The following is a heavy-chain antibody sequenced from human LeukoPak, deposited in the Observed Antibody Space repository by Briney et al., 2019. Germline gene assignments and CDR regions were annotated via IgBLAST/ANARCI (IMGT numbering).Heavy chain of an antibody. D-gene: IGHD3-10*01. CDR2: ISAYNGNT. J-gene: IGHJ4*02. CDR3: ARIELWFGELSHFDY. Sequence: ASVKVSCKASGYTFTSYGISWVRQAPGQGLEWMGWISAYNGNTNYAQKLQGRVTMTTDTSTSTAYMELRSLRSDDTAVHYCARIELWFGELSHFDYWGQGTLVTVSS. CDR1: GYTFTSYG. V-gene: IGHV1-18*01.